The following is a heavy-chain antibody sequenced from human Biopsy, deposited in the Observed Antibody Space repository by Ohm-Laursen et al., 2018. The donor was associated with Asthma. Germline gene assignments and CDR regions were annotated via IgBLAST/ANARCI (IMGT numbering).Heavy chain of an antibody. CDR2: INAGNGNT. D-gene: IGHD3-9*01. CDR3: ARTYYDFLTGQVNDAFAF. V-gene: IGHV1-3*01. J-gene: IGHJ3*01. CDR1: GYTFIHYA. Sequence: SVKVSCKASGYTFIHYAIHWVRQAPGQRLEWMGWINAGNGNTKYSQKFQGRVTITRDTSASTAYMDLRSLRSEDTAMYYCARTYYDFLTGQVNDAFAFWGQGTMVTVSS.